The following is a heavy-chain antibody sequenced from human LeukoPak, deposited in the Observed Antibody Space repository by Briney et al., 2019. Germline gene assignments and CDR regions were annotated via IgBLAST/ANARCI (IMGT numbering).Heavy chain of an antibody. CDR1: GYTFTGNY. CDR3: VLAAAGLNWFDP. V-gene: IGHV1-2*02. Sequence: GASVKVSCKASGYTFTGNYMHWVRQAPGQGLKWMGWVNPKSGSTNYAQKFQGRVTMTRDTSISTAYMELSRLRSDDTAVYYCVLAAAGLNWFDPWGQGTLVTVSS. CDR2: VNPKSGST. D-gene: IGHD6-13*01. J-gene: IGHJ5*02.